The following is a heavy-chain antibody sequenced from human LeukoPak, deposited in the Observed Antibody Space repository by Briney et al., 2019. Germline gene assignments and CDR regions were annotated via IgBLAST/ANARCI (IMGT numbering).Heavy chain of an antibody. D-gene: IGHD6-19*01. J-gene: IGHJ4*02. CDR3: AKYKSVAGHLHIDY. Sequence: PGGSLRLSCAASGFTFSSYAMSWVRQAPARGLEWVSAISGSGGNTYYADSVKGRFTISRDNSKNTLYLQMNSLRAEDTAVYYCAKYKSVAGHLHIDYWGQGTLVTVSS. V-gene: IGHV3-23*01. CDR2: ISGSGGNT. CDR1: GFTFSSYA.